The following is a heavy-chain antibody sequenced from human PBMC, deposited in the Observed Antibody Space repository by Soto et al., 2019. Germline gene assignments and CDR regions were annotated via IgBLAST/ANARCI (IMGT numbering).Heavy chain of an antibody. V-gene: IGHV3-30-3*01. D-gene: IGHD3-3*01. CDR3: ARSRVDFWSGSEAFDF. J-gene: IGHJ4*02. Sequence: GGSRGRCCAASGLTFNNYAMHGVRKAPGKGLEWVSVISYDGSQTNYADSVKGRLTISRDNADNTLYLQMNDLRAEDTTVYYCARSRVDFWSGSEAFDFWGQGTLVTVSS. CDR1: GLTFNNYA. CDR2: ISYDGSQT.